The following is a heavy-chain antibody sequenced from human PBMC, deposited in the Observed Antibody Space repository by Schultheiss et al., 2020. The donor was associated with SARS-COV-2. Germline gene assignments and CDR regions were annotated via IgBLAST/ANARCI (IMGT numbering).Heavy chain of an antibody. D-gene: IGHD3-16*01. CDR3: ARSYYDYEGAFDI. CDR1: GFTFSDYY. Sequence: GESLKISCAASGFTFSDYYMSWIRQAPGKGLEWVSYISSSGSTIYYADSVKGRFTISRDNAKNSLYLQMNSLRAEDTAVYYCARSYYDYEGAFDIWGQGTMVTVS. J-gene: IGHJ3*02. V-gene: IGHV3-11*04. CDR2: ISSSGSTI.